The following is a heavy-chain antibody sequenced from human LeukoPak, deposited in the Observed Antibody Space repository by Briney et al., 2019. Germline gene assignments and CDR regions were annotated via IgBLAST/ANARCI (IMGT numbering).Heavy chain of an antibody. V-gene: IGHV4-61*02. D-gene: IGHD3-3*01. CDR2: IYTSGST. Sequence: PSETLSLTCTVSGGSISSGSYYWSWIRQLAGKGLEWIGRIYTSGSTNYDPSLKSRVTISVDTSKNQFSLKLSSVTAADTAVYYCARVKPGITIFGVYNAFDIWGQGTMVTVSS. CDR3: ARVKPGITIFGVYNAFDI. J-gene: IGHJ3*02. CDR1: GGSISSGSYY.